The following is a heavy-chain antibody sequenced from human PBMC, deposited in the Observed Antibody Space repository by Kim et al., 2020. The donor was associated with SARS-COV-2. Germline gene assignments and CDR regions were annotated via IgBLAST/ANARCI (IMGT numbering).Heavy chain of an antibody. V-gene: IGHV4-39*01. J-gene: IGHJ4*02. D-gene: IGHD3-9*01. CDR1: GGSISSSSYY. CDR2: IYYSGST. Sequence: SETLSLTCTVSGGSISSSSYYWGWIRQPPGKGLEWIGSIYYSGSTYYNPSLKSRVTISVDTSKNQFSLKLSSVTAADTAVYYCARHASRLRYFDWLLSLDYWGQGTLVTVSS. CDR3: ARHASRLRYFDWLLSLDY.